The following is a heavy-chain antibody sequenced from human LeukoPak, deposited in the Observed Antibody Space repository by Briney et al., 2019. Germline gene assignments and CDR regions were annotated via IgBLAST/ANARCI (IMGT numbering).Heavy chain of an antibody. CDR1: GFTFRTSP. V-gene: IGHV3-23*01. J-gene: IGHJ4*02. D-gene: IGHD4-11*01. CDR2: ISISGDTI. CDR3: AKGPGTVDDY. Sequence: PGGSLRLSCAASGFTFRTSPMHWVRQAPGKGLEWVSTISISGDTIYYADSVKGRFTISRDNSKSTLYLQMSSLRADDTAVYYCAKGPGTVDDYWGQGTLVTVSS.